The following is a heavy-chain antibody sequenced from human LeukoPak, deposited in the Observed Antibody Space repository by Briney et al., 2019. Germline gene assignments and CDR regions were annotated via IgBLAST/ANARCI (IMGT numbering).Heavy chain of an antibody. Sequence: ASETLSLTCSVSGGPITEYYWSWIRQPPGKGLEWIGYIYHTGSTNYNPSLKSRVTMSVDTSRNQFSLKLVSVTAADTAVYYCARDRGSTGYYYLDSWGQGILVTVPS. CDR3: ARDRGSTGYYYLDS. CDR2: IYHTGST. J-gene: IGHJ4*02. V-gene: IGHV4-59*01. CDR1: GGPITEYY. D-gene: IGHD6-19*01.